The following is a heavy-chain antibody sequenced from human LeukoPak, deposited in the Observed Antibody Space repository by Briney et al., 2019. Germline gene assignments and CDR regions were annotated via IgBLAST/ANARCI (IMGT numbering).Heavy chain of an antibody. Sequence: GGPLRLSSAASGFTFCRYAMHWVRQAPGKGLEGGAVISYDGSNNHYEYYEKGRFTIPRDNSKDTLNMQMNSLRAEDTAVYYGARENEGAVGAYYYYYYMDVWGKGTTVTVSS. CDR3: ARENEGAVGAYYYYYYMDV. CDR1: GFTFCRYA. V-gene: IGHV3-30*04. D-gene: IGHD6-13*01. CDR2: ISYDGSNN. J-gene: IGHJ6*03.